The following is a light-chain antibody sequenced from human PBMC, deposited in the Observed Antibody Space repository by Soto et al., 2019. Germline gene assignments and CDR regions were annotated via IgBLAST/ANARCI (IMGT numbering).Light chain of an antibody. V-gene: IGKV3-15*01. CDR3: QQYNNWPPIT. CDR2: GVS. J-gene: IGKJ5*01. Sequence: ETVMTQSPATLSVSPGEGATLSCRASQRVSSNLAWYQQIPGQAPRLLVYGVSTRATGIPARFSGSGSGTEFTLTISSLQSEDFAVYYCQQYNNWPPITFGQGTRPEIK. CDR1: QRVSSN.